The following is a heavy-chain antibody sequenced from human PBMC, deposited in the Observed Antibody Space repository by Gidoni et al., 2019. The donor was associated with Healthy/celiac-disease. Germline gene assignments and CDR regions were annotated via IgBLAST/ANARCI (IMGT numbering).Heavy chain of an antibody. CDR1: GGPFSSYA. CDR2: IIPIFGTA. D-gene: IGHD3-16*01. J-gene: IGHJ2*01. Sequence: QVQLVQSGAEVKKPGSSVKVSCKASGGPFSSYAISWVRQAPGQGLEWVGGIIPIFGTANYAQKFQGRVTITADESTSTAYMELSSLRSEDTAVYYCARGKGDYDYVWGRQNTLYWYFDLWGRGTLVTVSS. V-gene: IGHV1-69*01. CDR3: ARGKGDYDYVWGRQNTLYWYFDL.